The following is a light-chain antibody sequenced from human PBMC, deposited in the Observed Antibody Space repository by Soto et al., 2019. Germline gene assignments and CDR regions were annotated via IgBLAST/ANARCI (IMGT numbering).Light chain of an antibody. Sequence: DIQMTQSPSSLSASVGDRVTITCQASQDISNYLNWYQQKPGKAPTLLIYDASNLETGVPSRFSGSGSGTDFTFTISSLQPEDIATYYCQQYDNRPITFGQGTRLEIK. J-gene: IGKJ5*01. V-gene: IGKV1-33*01. CDR3: QQYDNRPIT. CDR2: DAS. CDR1: QDISNY.